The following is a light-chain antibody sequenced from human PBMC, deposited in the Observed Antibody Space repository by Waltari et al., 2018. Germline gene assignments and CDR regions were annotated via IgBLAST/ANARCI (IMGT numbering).Light chain of an antibody. CDR2: DVT. V-gene: IGLV2-14*03. Sequence: QSPLPHPASVSGSPGRPITIPCPGPSSDFGGYNFVPWYQHHPGEAPKLIIFDVTNRPSGVSYRFSGSKSGNSASLTISGLQAEDEAYYYCSSYTSSTTGIFGGGTKLTVL. CDR1: SSDFGGYNF. CDR3: SSYTSSTTGI. J-gene: IGLJ2*01.